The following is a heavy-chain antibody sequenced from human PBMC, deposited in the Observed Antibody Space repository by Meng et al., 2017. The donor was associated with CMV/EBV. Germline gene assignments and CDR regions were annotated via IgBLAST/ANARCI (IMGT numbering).Heavy chain of an antibody. Sequence: GESLKISCAASGFTFGSYSMNWVRQAPGKGLEWVSSISSSSSYIYYADSVKGRFTISRDNAKNSLYLQMNSLRAEDTAVYYCAREAGYDFWSGFNYGMDVWGQGTTVTVSS. V-gene: IGHV3-21*01. CDR2: ISSSSSYI. J-gene: IGHJ6*02. CDR3: AREAGYDFWSGFNYGMDV. CDR1: GFTFGSYS. D-gene: IGHD3-3*01.